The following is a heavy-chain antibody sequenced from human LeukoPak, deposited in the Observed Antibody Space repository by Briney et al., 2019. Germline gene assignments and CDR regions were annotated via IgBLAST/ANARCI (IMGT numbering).Heavy chain of an antibody. CDR2: INPNTGGA. D-gene: IGHD1-1*01. J-gene: IGHJ4*02. Sequence: ASVKVSFKASGYTFTGHYLHWVRQAPGQGLEWMGWINPNTGGAKFAQKFQGRVALTRDTSNSTAYMELNSLTSDDTAVYFCSRVAQLGNSPGYWGQGTLVTVSS. V-gene: IGHV1-2*02. CDR3: SRVAQLGNSPGY. CDR1: GYTFTGHY.